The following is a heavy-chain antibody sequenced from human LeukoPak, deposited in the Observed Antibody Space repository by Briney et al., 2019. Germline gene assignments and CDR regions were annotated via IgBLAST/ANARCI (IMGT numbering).Heavy chain of an antibody. D-gene: IGHD3-9*01. CDR1: GYTFTSYG. V-gene: IGHV1-18*01. Sequence: ASVKVSCKASGYTFTSYGISWVRQAPGQGLEWMGWISTYNADTDYAQNLQGRVTMTTDTSTSTAYMELRSLRSDDTAVYYYARDPGQYYDILTGYYTPYYFDYWGQGTLVTVSS. CDR3: ARDPGQYYDILTGYYTPYYFDY. CDR2: ISTYNADT. J-gene: IGHJ4*02.